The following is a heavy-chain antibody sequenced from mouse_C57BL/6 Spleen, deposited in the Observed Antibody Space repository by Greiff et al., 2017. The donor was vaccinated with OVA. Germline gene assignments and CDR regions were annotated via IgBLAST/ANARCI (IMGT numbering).Heavy chain of an antibody. CDR2: IYPGDGDT. CDR1: GYAFSSYW. Sequence: VKVVESGAELVKPGASVKISCKASGYAFSSYWMNWVKQRPGKGLEWIGQIYPGDGDTNYNGKFKGKATLTADKSSSTAYMQLSSLTSEDSAVYFCARGETGSDGFAYWGQGTLVTVSA. J-gene: IGHJ3*01. V-gene: IGHV1-80*01. D-gene: IGHD4-1*01. CDR3: ARGETGSDGFAY.